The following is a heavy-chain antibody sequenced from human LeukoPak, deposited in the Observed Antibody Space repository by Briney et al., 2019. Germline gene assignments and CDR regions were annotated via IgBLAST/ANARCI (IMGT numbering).Heavy chain of an antibody. CDR1: GFSIRDYA. D-gene: IGHD5-24*01. Sequence: GRSLRLSCTASGFSIRDYAMNWVRQAPGTGLEWLGFIRSKAYGETGEYAASVKYRSTISRDDSKNIAYLQMNSLKTEDTAVYYCSRALRRDRYRYYGMDVWGKGTTVTVSS. J-gene: IGHJ6*04. CDR3: SRALRRDRYRYYGMDV. V-gene: IGHV3-49*04. CDR2: IRSKAYGETG.